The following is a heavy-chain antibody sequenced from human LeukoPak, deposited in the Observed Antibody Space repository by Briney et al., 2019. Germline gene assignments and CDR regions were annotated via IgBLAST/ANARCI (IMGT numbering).Heavy chain of an antibody. J-gene: IGHJ6*02. Sequence: ASVKVSCKASGGTFSSYAISWVRQAPGQGLEWMGRIIPIFGIANYAQKFQGRVTITADKSTSTANMELSSLRSEDTAVYYCARARKGPYAYYYYGMDVWGQGTTVTVSS. CDR3: ARARKGPYAYYYYGMDV. D-gene: IGHD1-14*01. CDR1: GGTFSSYA. V-gene: IGHV1-69*04. CDR2: IIPIFGIA.